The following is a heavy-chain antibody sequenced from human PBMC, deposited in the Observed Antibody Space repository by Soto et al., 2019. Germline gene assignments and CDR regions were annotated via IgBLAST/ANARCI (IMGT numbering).Heavy chain of an antibody. V-gene: IGHV1-58*01. D-gene: IGHD5-12*01. Sequence: SVKVSCKASGFTFTSSAVQWVRQARGQRLEWIGWIVVGSGNTNYAQKFQERVTITRDMSTSTAYMELSSLRSEDTAVYYCSVGYSDYDFAVAGGYYYGMDVWGQGTTVPSP. CDR3: SVGYSDYDFAVAGGYYYGMDV. CDR2: IVVGSGNT. CDR1: GFTFTSSA. J-gene: IGHJ6*02.